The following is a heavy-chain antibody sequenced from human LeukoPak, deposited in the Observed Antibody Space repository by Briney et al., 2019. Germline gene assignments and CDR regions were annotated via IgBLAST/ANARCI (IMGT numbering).Heavy chain of an antibody. CDR2: IYTSGST. D-gene: IGHD3-9*01. CDR3: ARDYDILTGYHNWFDP. V-gene: IGHV4-4*07. Sequence: SETLSLTCTVSGGSISSYYWSWIRQPAGKGLEWIGRIYTSGSTNYNPSLKSRVTMPVDTSKNQFSLKLSSVTAADTAVYYCARDYDILTGYHNWFDPWGQGTLVTVSS. CDR1: GGSISSYY. J-gene: IGHJ5*02.